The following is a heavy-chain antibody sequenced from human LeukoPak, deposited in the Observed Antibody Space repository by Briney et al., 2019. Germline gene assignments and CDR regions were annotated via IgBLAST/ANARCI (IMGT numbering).Heavy chain of an antibody. D-gene: IGHD4-17*01. V-gene: IGHV6-1*01. J-gene: IGHJ6*03. CDR2: TFYRSKWNN. Sequence: SQTLSLTCAISGDSVSSNSAAWSWIRQSPRRDLVWLGRTFYRSKWNNDYAVFVKSRIAINADTSKNQFSLQLNSVTPEDTAVYYCARDARTTVSTGASFMEVWGKGTTVTVSS. CDR3: ARDARTTVSTGASFMEV. CDR1: GDSVSSNSAA.